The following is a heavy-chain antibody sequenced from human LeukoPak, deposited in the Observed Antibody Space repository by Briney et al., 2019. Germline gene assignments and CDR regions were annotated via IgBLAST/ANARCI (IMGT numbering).Heavy chain of an antibody. V-gene: IGHV3-23*01. Sequence: GGSLRLSCAASGFTFSSYTMSWVRQAPGKGLEWVSAISGSGGSTYYADSVKGRFTISRDNSKNTLYLQMNSLRAEDTAVYYCAKSPIVGAIVYGMDVWGQGTTVTVSS. J-gene: IGHJ6*02. CDR1: GFTFSSYT. CDR3: AKSPIVGAIVYGMDV. CDR2: ISGSGGST. D-gene: IGHD1-26*01.